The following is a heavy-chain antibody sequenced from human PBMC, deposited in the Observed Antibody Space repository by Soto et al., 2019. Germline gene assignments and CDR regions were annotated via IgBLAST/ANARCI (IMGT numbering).Heavy chain of an antibody. D-gene: IGHD3-10*01. CDR3: AKSSGSYYSPRDY. CDR2: ISGSGGST. V-gene: IGHV3-23*01. Sequence: PGGSLRLSCAASGFTFITYAINWVRQAPGKGLEWVSGISGSGGSTYYADSVKGRFTISRDNSKNTLYLQMNSLRAEDTAVYYCAKSSGSYYSPRDYWGRGTLVTVSS. CDR1: GFTFITYA. J-gene: IGHJ4*02.